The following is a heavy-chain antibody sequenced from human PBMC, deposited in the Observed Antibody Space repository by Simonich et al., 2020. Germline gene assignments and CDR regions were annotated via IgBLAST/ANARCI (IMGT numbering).Heavy chain of an antibody. Sequence: QVQLQQWGAGLLKPSETLSLTCAVYGGSFSGYYWSWIRQPPGKGLEWIGEINHSGRTNYNPSLKSRVTISVDTPKNQFSLKLSSVTAADTAVYYCARGLRVAAASTAFQHWGQGTLVTVSS. J-gene: IGHJ1*01. CDR3: ARGLRVAAASTAFQH. CDR2: INHSGRT. CDR1: GGSFSGYY. D-gene: IGHD6-13*01. V-gene: IGHV4-34*01.